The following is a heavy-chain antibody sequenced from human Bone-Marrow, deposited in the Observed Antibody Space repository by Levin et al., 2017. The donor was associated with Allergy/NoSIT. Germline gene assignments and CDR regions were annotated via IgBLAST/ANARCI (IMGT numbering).Heavy chain of an antibody. D-gene: IGHD3-3*01. J-gene: IGHJ4*02. Sequence: GGSLRLSCAASGFTFSIFYMHWVRQAPGKGLVWVSRINSDGTITTYADSVKGRFTISRDNARNTLYLQMNSLRVEDTAVYYCARVVPGQSDWGQGTLVTVSS. V-gene: IGHV3-74*01. CDR2: INSDGTIT. CDR3: ARVVPGQSD. CDR1: GFTFSIFY.